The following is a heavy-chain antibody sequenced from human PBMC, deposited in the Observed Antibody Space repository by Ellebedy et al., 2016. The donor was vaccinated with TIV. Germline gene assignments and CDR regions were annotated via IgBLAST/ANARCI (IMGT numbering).Heavy chain of an antibody. CDR3: ARGVVAASFDP. Sequence: SETLSLXXTVSGGSISSYYWSWIRQPPGKGLEWIAYIYYIGSTNYNPSLKSRVTISVNTSKNQFSLKLSSVTAADTAVYYCARGVVAASFDPWGQGTLVTVSS. CDR2: IYYIGST. J-gene: IGHJ5*02. CDR1: GGSISSYY. V-gene: IGHV4-59*08. D-gene: IGHD2-15*01.